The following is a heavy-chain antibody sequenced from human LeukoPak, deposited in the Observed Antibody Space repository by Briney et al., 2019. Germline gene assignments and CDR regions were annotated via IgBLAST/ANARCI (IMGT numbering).Heavy chain of an antibody. CDR1: GYTFTSYA. D-gene: IGHD4-17*01. CDR3: ARGYGDYVWYFDL. CDR2: INAGNGNT. V-gene: IGHV1-3*01. J-gene: IGHJ2*01. Sequence: APVKVSCKASGYTFTSYAMHWVRQAPGQRLEWMGWINAGNGNTKYSQKFQGRVTITRDTSASTAYMELSSLRSEDTAVYYCARGYGDYVWYFDLWGRGTLVTVSS.